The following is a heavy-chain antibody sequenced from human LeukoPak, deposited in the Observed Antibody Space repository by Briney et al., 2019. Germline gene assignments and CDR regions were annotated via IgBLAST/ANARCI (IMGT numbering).Heavy chain of an antibody. J-gene: IGHJ6*02. CDR3: ARENYYDSSGYYYYGMDV. Sequence: PGGSLRLSCAASGFTFSSYSMNWVRQAPGKGLEWVSYISSSSSTIYYADSVKGRFTISRDNAKNSLYLQMNSLRDEDTAVYYCARENYYDSSGYYYYGMDVWGQGTTVTVSS. D-gene: IGHD3-22*01. CDR1: GFTFSSYS. V-gene: IGHV3-48*02. CDR2: ISSSSSTI.